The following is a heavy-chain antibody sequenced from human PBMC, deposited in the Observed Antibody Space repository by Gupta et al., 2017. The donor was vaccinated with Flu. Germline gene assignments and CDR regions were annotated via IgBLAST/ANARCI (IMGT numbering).Heavy chain of an antibody. CDR3: ARTQSNNWPRVWFDP. V-gene: IGHV4-39*02. J-gene: IGHJ5*02. Sequence: GLEWIGSIFYSGTSATSGTTYYNPSLKSRVTISVDTSKKNFSLKLTSVTAADTAVYYCARTQSNNWPRVWFDPWGQGTLVTVSS. CDR2: IFYSGTSATSGTT. D-gene: IGHD4-4*01.